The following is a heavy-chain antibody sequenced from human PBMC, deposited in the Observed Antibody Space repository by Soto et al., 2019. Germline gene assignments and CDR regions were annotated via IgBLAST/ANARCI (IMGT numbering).Heavy chain of an antibody. CDR3: ARDQWFGEPNYGMDV. Sequence: QVQLQQWGAGLLKPSETLSLTCAVYGGSFSGYYWSWIRQPPGKGLEWIGEINHSGSTNYNPSRKSRVTISVDTSKNQFSLKLSSVTAADTAVYYCARDQWFGEPNYGMDVWGQGTTVTVSS. CDR1: GGSFSGYY. CDR2: INHSGST. J-gene: IGHJ6*02. D-gene: IGHD3-10*01. V-gene: IGHV4-34*01.